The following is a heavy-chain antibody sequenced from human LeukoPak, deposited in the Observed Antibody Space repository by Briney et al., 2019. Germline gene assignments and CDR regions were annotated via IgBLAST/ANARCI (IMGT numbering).Heavy chain of an antibody. D-gene: IGHD2-21*02. Sequence: PSQTLSLTCTVSGVSISSGVYYWSWIRQPPGKGLEWIGYIYYSGSTYYNPSLKSRVTISVDTSKNQFSLKLSSVTAADTAVYYCARRMVTGYNWFDPWGQGTLVTVSS. CDR2: IYYSGST. CDR3: ARRMVTGYNWFDP. J-gene: IGHJ5*02. CDR1: GVSISSGVYY. V-gene: IGHV4-30-4*01.